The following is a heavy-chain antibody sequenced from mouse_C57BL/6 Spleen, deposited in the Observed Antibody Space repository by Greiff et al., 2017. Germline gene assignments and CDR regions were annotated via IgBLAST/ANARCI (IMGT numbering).Heavy chain of an antibody. Sequence: EVKLMESGGGLVQPGGSMKLSCVASGFTFSNYWMNWVRQSPEKGLEWVAQIRLKSDNYATHYAESVKGRFTISRDDSKSSVYLQMNNLRAEDTGIYYCTGGGLRRLFDYWGQGTTLTVSS. D-gene: IGHD2-4*01. V-gene: IGHV6-3*01. CDR1: GFTFSNYW. CDR2: IRLKSDNYAT. CDR3: TGGGLRRLFDY. J-gene: IGHJ2*01.